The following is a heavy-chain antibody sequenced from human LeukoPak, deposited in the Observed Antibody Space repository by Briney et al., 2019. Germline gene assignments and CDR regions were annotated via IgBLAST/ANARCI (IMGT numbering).Heavy chain of an antibody. CDR2: ISSSSYI. Sequence: GGSLRLSCAASGFTFSSYSMNWVRQAPGKGLEWVSSISSSSYIYYADSVKGRFTISRDNAKNSLYLQMNSLRAEDTAVYYCAMAVVGATSFDYWGQGTLVTVSS. V-gene: IGHV3-21*01. CDR1: GFTFSSYS. D-gene: IGHD1-26*01. CDR3: AMAVVGATSFDY. J-gene: IGHJ4*02.